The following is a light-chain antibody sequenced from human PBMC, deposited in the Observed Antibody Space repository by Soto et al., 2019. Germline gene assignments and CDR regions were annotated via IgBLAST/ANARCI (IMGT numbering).Light chain of an antibody. CDR3: QQRSDWHPWT. CDR1: QSISSY. CDR2: DAS. J-gene: IGKJ1*01. Sequence: EIVLTQSPATLSLSPGEGATLSCMASQSISSYLAWYQQQLGQAPRLLIYDASSRATGIPARFNGSGSGTDFTTAISRLVPEDFGVYYCQQRSDWHPWTFGKGTKVEIK. V-gene: IGKV3-11*01.